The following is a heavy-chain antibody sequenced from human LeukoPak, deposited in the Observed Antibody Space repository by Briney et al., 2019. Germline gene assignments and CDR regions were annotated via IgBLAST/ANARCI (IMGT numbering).Heavy chain of an antibody. CDR1: GGSSSGYY. CDR3: ARGYGSGSYFVY. D-gene: IGHD3-10*01. CDR2: INQSGSA. Sequence: PSETLCLTCAVYGGSSSGYYWSWTRQSPGKGLEWIGEINQSGSANQSPSLKSRLTMSIDTSKNQFSLKLHSVTAADTAVYNCARGYGSGSYFVYWGQGTLVTVSS. J-gene: IGHJ4*02. V-gene: IGHV4-34*01.